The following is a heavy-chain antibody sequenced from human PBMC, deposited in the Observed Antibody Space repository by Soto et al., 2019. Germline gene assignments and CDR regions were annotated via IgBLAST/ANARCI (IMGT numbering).Heavy chain of an antibody. V-gene: IGHV1-46*01. J-gene: IGHJ6*02. CDR3: ARDGNPPEEAYDFWSGYTYYYGMDV. CDR1: GYTFTSYY. D-gene: IGHD3-3*01. Sequence: GASVKVSCKASGYTFTSYYMHWVRQAPGQGLEWMGIINPSGGSTSYAQKFQGRVTMTRDTSTSTVYMELSSLRSEDTAVYYCARDGNPPEEAYDFWSGYTYYYGMDVWGQGTAATVSS. CDR2: INPSGGST.